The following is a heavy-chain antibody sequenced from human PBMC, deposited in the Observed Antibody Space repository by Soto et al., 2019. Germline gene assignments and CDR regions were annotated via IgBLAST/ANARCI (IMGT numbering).Heavy chain of an antibody. CDR1: GYTFTSYA. Sequence: QVQLVQSGAEEKKPGASVKVSCKASGYTFTSYALHWVRQAPGQRLEWMGWINADNDNTKYSQKFQGRVAITKDTPASTAYMELSSLRSEDTAVYYCAREMFVPRPGLDYWGQGTLVTVSS. J-gene: IGHJ4*02. CDR3: AREMFVPRPGLDY. CDR2: INADNDNT. V-gene: IGHV1-3*05. D-gene: IGHD3-10*02.